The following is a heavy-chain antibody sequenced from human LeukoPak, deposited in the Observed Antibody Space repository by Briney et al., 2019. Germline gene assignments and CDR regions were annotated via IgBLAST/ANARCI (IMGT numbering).Heavy chain of an antibody. CDR1: GGTFSSSA. J-gene: IGHJ3*02. CDR3: AGTTVTTYIGAFDI. V-gene: IGHV1-69*05. CDR2: IIPIFGTA. Sequence: SVKVSCKASGGTFSSSAISWVRQAPGQGLEWMGGIIPIFGTANYAQKFQGRVTITTDESTSTAYMELSSLRSEDTAVYYRAGTTVTTYIGAFDIWGQGTMVTVSS. D-gene: IGHD4-17*01.